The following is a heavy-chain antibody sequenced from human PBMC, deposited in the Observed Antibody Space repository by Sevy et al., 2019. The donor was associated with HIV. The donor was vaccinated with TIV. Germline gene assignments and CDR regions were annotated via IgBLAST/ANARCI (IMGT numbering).Heavy chain of an antibody. CDR2: IKHSGST. D-gene: IGHD5-18*01. V-gene: IGHV4-34*01. CDR1: GGSFSGYY. J-gene: IGHJ4*02. CDR3: ARGVDKDTAMAPYYFDY. Sequence: SETLSLTCAVYGGSFSGYYWSWIRRPPGKGLEWIGEIKHSGSTNHNPSLKSRVTMSVDTSKNQFSLKLSSVTAADTAVYYCARGVDKDTAMAPYYFDYWGQGTLVTVSS.